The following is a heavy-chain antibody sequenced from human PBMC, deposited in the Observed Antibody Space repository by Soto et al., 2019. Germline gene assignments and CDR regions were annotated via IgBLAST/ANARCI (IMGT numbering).Heavy chain of an antibody. J-gene: IGHJ6*01. CDR3: ARRYFFRIGRGDYY. Sequence: IRSSPGKRQSFIGYISNSGSTHYSPSPQNRVTISVDTSKNQFSLKLSSVTAADTAVYSCARRYFFRIGRGDYY. D-gene: IGHD3-10*01. V-gene: IGHV4-59*08. CDR2: ISNSGST.